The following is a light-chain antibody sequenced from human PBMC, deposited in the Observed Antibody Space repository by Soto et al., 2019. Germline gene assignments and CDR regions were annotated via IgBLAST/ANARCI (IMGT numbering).Light chain of an antibody. V-gene: IGLV2-23*01. J-gene: IGLJ1*01. CDR1: SSDVGSYNL. Sequence: QAVVTQPASVSGSPGQSIAISCTGTSSDVGSYNLVSWYQQHPGKAPKLMIYEGTKRPSGVSNRFSGSKSGNTASLTISGLQAEDEADYYCCSSAGSSLYVFGSGTNLTVL. CDR3: CSSAGSSLYV. CDR2: EGT.